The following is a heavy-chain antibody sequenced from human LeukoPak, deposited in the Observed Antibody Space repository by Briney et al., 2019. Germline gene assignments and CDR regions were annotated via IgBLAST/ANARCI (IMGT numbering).Heavy chain of an antibody. CDR1: GFSLSTSGVG. CDR2: IYWNDDK. D-gene: IGHD3-9*01. J-gene: IGHJ6*03. CDR3: ARTTRKTYYDISKSDYYYYYYMDV. V-gene: IGHV2-5*01. Sequence: SGPTLVKPTQTLTLTCTFSGFSLSTSGVGVGWIRQPPGKALEWLALIYWNDDKRYSPSLKSRLTITKDTSKNQVVLTMTNMDPVDTATYYCARTTRKTYYDISKSDYYYYYYMDVWGKGTTVTVSS.